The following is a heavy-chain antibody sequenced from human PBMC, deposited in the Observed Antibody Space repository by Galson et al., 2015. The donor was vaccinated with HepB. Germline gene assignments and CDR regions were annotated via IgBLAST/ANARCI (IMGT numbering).Heavy chain of an antibody. CDR3: ARGGGQWLGP. CDR2: IYYSGST. D-gene: IGHD6-19*01. CDR1: GGSISSSSYY. J-gene: IGHJ5*02. V-gene: IGHV4-39*01. Sequence: SETLSLTCTVSGGSISSSSYYWGWIRQPPGKGLEWIGSIYYSGSTYYNPSLKSRVTISVDTSKNQFSLKLSSVTAADTAVYYCARGGGQWLGPWGQGTLVTVSS.